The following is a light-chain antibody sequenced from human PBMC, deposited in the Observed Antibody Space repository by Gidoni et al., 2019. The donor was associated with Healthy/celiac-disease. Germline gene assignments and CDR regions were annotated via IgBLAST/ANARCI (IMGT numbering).Light chain of an antibody. V-gene: IGKV2-28*01. CDR3: MQALQTPPT. CDR2: LGS. Sequence: DIVMTQSPLPLPVTPGEPASISCRSSQSLMHSNGYNYLDWYLQKPGQSPQLLIYLGSNRASGVPDRFSGSGSGTDFTLKISRVEAEDVGVYYCMQALQTPPTFGGETKVEIK. CDR1: QSLMHSNGYNY. J-gene: IGKJ4*01.